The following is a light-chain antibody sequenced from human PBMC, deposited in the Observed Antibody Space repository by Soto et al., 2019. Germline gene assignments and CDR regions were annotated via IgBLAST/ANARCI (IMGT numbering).Light chain of an antibody. V-gene: IGLV1-40*01. Sequence: QPVLTQPPSVSGAPGQRVTISCTGSSSNIGAGYDVHWYQQLPGTAPKLLIYGNSNRPSGVPDRFSGSKSGTSASLAITGLQADDEADYYCQSYDSSLSGVFGGGTKVTVL. CDR3: QSYDSSLSGV. CDR1: SSNIGAGYD. J-gene: IGLJ3*02. CDR2: GNS.